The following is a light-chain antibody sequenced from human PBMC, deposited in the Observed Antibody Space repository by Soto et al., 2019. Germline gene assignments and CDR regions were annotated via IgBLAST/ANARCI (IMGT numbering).Light chain of an antibody. J-gene: IGKJ3*01. CDR3: QQRSNWPRFT. V-gene: IGKV3-11*01. CDR1: QSVSSY. Sequence: EIVLTQSPATLSLSPGERATLSCRASQSVSSYLAWYQQKPGQAPRLLIYDVSNRATGIPARFSGIGSGTDFTLTISSLEPEDFAVYYCQQRSNWPRFTFGPGTKVDIK. CDR2: DVS.